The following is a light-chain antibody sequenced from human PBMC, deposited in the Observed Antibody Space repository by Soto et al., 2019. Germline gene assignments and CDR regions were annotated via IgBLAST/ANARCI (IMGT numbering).Light chain of an antibody. CDR1: SSDVGGYNY. V-gene: IGLV2-14*01. Sequence: QSVLTQPASVSGSPGQSITISCTGTSSDVGGYNYVSWYQQHPGKAPKLMIYDVRNRPSGVSNRFSGSKSVNTASLTISGLQAEDEADYYCSSYTSSSTVVFGGGTKLTVL. CDR2: DVR. CDR3: SSYTSSSTVV. J-gene: IGLJ2*01.